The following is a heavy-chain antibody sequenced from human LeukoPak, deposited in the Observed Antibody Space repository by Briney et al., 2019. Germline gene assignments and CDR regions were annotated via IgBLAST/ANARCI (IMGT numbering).Heavy chain of an antibody. J-gene: IGHJ5*02. CDR3: ARDQGAAAGKRNWFDP. CDR1: GFTFSSYW. Sequence: GGSLRLSCAASGFTFSSYWMSWVRQAPGKGLEWVAVISYDGSNKYYADSVKGRFTISRDNSKNTLYLQMNSLRAEDTAVYYCARDQGAAAGKRNWFDPWGQGILVTVSS. V-gene: IGHV3-30-3*01. CDR2: ISYDGSNK. D-gene: IGHD6-13*01.